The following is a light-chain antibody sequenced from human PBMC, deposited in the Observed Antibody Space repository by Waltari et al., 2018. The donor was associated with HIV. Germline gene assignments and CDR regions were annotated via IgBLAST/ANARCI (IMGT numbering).Light chain of an antibody. CDR1: ALPKQY. CDR2: NDS. J-gene: IGLJ3*02. Sequence: SYELTQPPSVSVSPGQTARITCSGDALPKQYAYWYQQKPGPAPVLVIANDSAGPSGIPERFAGSSAGTTLTLTISGVQAEDEADYYCQSADSSDTWVFGGGTKLTVL. V-gene: IGLV3-25*03. CDR3: QSADSSDTWV.